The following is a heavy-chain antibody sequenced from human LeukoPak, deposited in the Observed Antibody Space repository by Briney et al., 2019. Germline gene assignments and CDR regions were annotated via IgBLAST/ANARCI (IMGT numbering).Heavy chain of an antibody. Sequence: GSLRLSCAASGFSFSSYFMHWVRQAPGKGLEYVSVISSNGAVTYYANSVKGRFTISRDNSKNTLYLQMGSLRAEDTAVYYCTRQLAAAGRGWFDPWGQGTLVTVSS. CDR1: GFSFSSYF. CDR3: TRQLAAAGRGWFDP. J-gene: IGHJ5*02. V-gene: IGHV3-64*01. D-gene: IGHD6-13*01. CDR2: ISSNGAVT.